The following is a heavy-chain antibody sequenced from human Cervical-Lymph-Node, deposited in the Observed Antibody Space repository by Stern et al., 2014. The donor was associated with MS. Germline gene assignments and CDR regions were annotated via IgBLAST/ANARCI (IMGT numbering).Heavy chain of an antibody. J-gene: IGHJ4*02. Sequence: VQLVQSGAEVRRPGASVKVSCKASGDTFNTHDVNWVRQAPGQGLEWMGWVNPKSGNVGYAQKFRGRVTMTRNTSISTAYMELSSLTSEDSAVYFCATYLGDTSPFSPFDSWGQGTPVTVST. V-gene: IGHV1-8*01. CDR1: GDTFNTHD. CDR2: VNPKSGNV. D-gene: IGHD2-21*02. CDR3: ATYLGDTSPFSPFDS.